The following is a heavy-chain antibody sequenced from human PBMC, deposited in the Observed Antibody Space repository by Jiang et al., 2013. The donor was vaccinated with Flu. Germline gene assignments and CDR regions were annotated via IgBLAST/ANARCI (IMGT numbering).Heavy chain of an antibody. D-gene: IGHD7-27*01. J-gene: IGHJ6*02. V-gene: IGHV5-10-1*01. CDR3: ARLGTDPDYYYYYGMDV. CDR2: IDPSDSYT. CDR1: GYSFTSYW. Sequence: GAEVKKPGESLKISCKGSGYSFTSYWISWVRQMPGKGLEWMGRIDPSDSYTNQSPSFQGHVTISADKSISTAYLQWSSLKASDTAMYYCARLGTDPDYYYYYGMDVWGQGTTVTVSS.